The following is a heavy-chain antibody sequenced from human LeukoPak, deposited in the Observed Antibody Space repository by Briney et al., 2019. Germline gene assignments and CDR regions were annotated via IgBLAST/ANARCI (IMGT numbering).Heavy chain of an antibody. CDR3: ARDGPSRGYFDWFPPRSGAFDI. Sequence: GGSLRLSCVASGFTLSTYWLSWVRQAPGRGLEWVANIKQDGSEKYYVDSVKGRFTISRDNAKNSLYLQTNSLRAEDTAVYYCARDGPSRGYFDWFPPRSGAFDIWGQGTMVTVSS. D-gene: IGHD3-9*01. CDR1: GFTLSTYW. CDR2: IKQDGSEK. V-gene: IGHV3-7*01. J-gene: IGHJ3*02.